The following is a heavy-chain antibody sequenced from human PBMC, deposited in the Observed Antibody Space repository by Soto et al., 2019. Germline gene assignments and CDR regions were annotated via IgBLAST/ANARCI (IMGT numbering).Heavy chain of an antibody. J-gene: IGHJ4*02. Sequence: SETLSLTCTVSGGSISSSSYYWGWIRQPPGKGLEWIGSIYYSGSTYYNPSLKSRVTISVDTSNSQFSLELSSVTAADTAVYYCARGLITGSHYSGGWYYFDSWGQGTQVTVSS. CDR3: ARGLITGSHYSGGWYYFDS. CDR2: IYYSGST. V-gene: IGHV4-39*01. CDR1: GGSISSSSYY. D-gene: IGHD6-19*01.